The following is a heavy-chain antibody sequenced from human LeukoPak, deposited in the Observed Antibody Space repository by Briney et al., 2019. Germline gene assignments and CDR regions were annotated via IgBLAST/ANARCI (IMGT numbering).Heavy chain of an antibody. D-gene: IGHD2-21*01. Sequence: GGSLRLSCAASGFTVSSNYMSWVRQAPGKGLEWVSVIYSGGSTYYADSVKGRFTISRDNSKNTLYLQMNSLRAEDTAVYYCAEVISKPFLGYFDLWGQGTLVTVSS. CDR2: IYSGGST. CDR3: AEVISKPFLGYFDL. V-gene: IGHV3-53*01. J-gene: IGHJ4*02. CDR1: GFTVSSNY.